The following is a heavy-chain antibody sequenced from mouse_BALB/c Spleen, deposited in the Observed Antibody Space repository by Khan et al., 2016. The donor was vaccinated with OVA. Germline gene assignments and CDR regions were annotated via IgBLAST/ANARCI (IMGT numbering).Heavy chain of an antibody. CDR1: GYSITSDYG. CDR2: ISYSGST. CDR3: YGTDGYYFYAMDY. Sequence: EVKLLESGPGLVNPSQSLSLTCTVTGYSITSDYGWNWIRQFPGNKLEWMGYISYSGSTSYNPSLKSRISITRDTSKNQFFLQLNSVTTEDTATHYWYGTDGYYFYAMDYWGQGTSVTVSS. D-gene: IGHD2-3*01. V-gene: IGHV3-2*02. J-gene: IGHJ4*01.